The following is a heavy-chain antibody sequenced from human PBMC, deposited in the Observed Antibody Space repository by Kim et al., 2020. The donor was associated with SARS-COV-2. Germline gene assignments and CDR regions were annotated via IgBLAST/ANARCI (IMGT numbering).Heavy chain of an antibody. CDR1: GVNFNIQY. Sequence: GGSLRLSCAASGVNFNIQYMSWVRQAPGKGLECLSYISGSGDYTNSADSVKGRFTISRDNAKKIVYLHMNSLRAEDTAIYYCATVHFFTLNNWGQGTPVT. V-gene: IGHV3-11*03. D-gene: IGHD3-3*02. CDR3: ATVHFFTLNN. J-gene: IGHJ4*02. CDR2: ISGSGDYT.